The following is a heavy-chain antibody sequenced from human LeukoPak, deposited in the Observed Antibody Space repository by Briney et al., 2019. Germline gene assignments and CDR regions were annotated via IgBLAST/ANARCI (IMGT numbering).Heavy chain of an antibody. CDR1: GFTFSSYS. CDR2: ISSSSSYI. D-gene: IGHD3-22*01. J-gene: IGHJ5*02. CDR3: ARVLSGSWDWFDP. Sequence: GGSLRLSCAASGFTFSSYSMNWVRQAPGKGLEWVSSISSSSSYIYYADSVKGRFTISRDNAKNSLYLQMNSLRAEDTAMYYCARVLSGSWDWFDPWGQGTLVTVSS. V-gene: IGHV3-21*01.